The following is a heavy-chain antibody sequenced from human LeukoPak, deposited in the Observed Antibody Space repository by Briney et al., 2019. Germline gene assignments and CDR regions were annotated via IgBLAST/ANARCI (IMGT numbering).Heavy chain of an antibody. CDR3: ARSRYIVVVPAAMLGPSRNWFDP. J-gene: IGHJ5*02. CDR1: NGSISSYY. Sequence: PSETLSLTCTVSNGSISSYYWSWIRQSPGKGLEWIGYIYYSGSTNYNPSLKSRVTISVDTSKNQFSLKLSSVTAADTAVYYCARSRYIVVVPAAMLGPSRNWFDPWGQGTLVTVSS. CDR2: IYYSGST. V-gene: IGHV4-59*01. D-gene: IGHD2-2*01.